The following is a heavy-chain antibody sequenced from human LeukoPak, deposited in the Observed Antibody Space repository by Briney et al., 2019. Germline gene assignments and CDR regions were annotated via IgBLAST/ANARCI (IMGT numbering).Heavy chain of an antibody. CDR2: INYRGST. CDR3: ARHAGGIAASGTRPFDY. V-gene: IGHV4-39*01. Sequence: SETLSLTCTVSGDSISSSGYYWGWIRQPPGKGLEWIGSINYRGSTYYNPSRKSRVTTSVDTSKNQFSLKLTSVTAADTAVYYCARHAGGIAASGTRPFDYWGQGTLVTVSS. D-gene: IGHD6-13*01. J-gene: IGHJ4*02. CDR1: GDSISSSGYY.